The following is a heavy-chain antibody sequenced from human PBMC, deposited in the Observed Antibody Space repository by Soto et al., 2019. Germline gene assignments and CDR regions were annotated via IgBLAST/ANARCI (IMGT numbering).Heavy chain of an antibody. CDR1: GYSFASHW. CDR2: IYPGDSDT. J-gene: IGHJ4*02. D-gene: IGHD1-26*01. CDR3: ARYSGSYWHYLDF. Sequence: PGESLKLSCKGSGYSFASHWVAWVRQMPEKGLEWIGTIYPGDSDTTYSPAFRGQVTISADTSVSTAYLQWRSLEATDSAIYYCARYSGSYWHYLDFWGQGTLVTVSS. V-gene: IGHV5-51*01.